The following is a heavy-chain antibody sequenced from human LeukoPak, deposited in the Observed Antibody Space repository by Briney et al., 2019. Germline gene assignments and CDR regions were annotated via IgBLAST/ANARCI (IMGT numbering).Heavy chain of an antibody. V-gene: IGHV4-4*09. CDR3: AKGLGDSIGYYGRPIDY. CDR2: IYTSGST. D-gene: IGHD3-22*01. Sequence: SETLSLTCSVSGGSFDSKYWSWIRQPPGKGLEWIGYIYTSGSTNFNPSLRSRVAMSIDTSKNQFSLKVYSVTAADTAVYYCAKGLGDSIGYYGRPIDYWGQGTLVTVSS. CDR1: GGSFDSKY. J-gene: IGHJ4*02.